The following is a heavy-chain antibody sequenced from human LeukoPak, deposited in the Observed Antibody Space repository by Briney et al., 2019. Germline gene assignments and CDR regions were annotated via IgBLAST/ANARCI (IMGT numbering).Heavy chain of an antibody. J-gene: IGHJ4*02. D-gene: IGHD4-17*01. CDR3: AREDLYGDACDY. CDR1: GYTFTSYG. Sequence: ASVKVSCKASGYTFTSYGISWVRQAPGQGLEWMGWISAYNGSTNYAQKLQGRVTMTTDTSTSTAYMELRSLRSDDTAVYYCAREDLYGDACDYWGQGTLVTVSS. CDR2: ISAYNGST. V-gene: IGHV1-18*01.